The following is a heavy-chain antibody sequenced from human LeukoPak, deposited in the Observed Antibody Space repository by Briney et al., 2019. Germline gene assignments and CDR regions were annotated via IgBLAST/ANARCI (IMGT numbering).Heavy chain of an antibody. Sequence: GGSLRLSCAASGFTFNSYWMHWVRQAPGKGLVWVSRINSDGSGTSDADFVKGRFTISRDNSKNTLYLQMNSLRAEDTAVYYCARALVWSGPNWFDPWGQGTLVTVSS. D-gene: IGHD3-10*02. J-gene: IGHJ5*02. V-gene: IGHV3-74*01. CDR3: ARALVWSGPNWFDP. CDR2: INSDGSGT. CDR1: GFTFNSYW.